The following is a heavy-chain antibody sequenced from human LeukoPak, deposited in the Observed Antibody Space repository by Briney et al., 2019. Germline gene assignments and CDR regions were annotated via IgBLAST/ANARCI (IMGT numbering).Heavy chain of an antibody. J-gene: IGHJ4*02. D-gene: IGHD5-18*01. CDR2: VYTGGST. V-gene: IGHV3-66*01. Sequence: GGSPRLSCAASGFTVSNNYMSWVRQAPGKGLERVSVVYTGGSTYYTDSVKGRFTISRDISKNTLYLQMSSLRAEDTAAYYCAREKQLWGGFDHWGQGILVTVSS. CDR1: GFTVSNNY. CDR3: AREKQLWGGFDH.